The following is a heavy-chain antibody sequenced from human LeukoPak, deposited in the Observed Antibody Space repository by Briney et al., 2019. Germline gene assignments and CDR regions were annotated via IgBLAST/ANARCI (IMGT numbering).Heavy chain of an antibody. CDR3: ASGGTYGGNHGGSFDY. J-gene: IGHJ4*02. D-gene: IGHD4-23*01. CDR2: IYYSGST. CDR1: GGSISSYY. Sequence: SETLSLTCTVSGGSISSYYWSWIRQPPGKGLEWIGYIYYSGSTNYNPSLKSRVTISVDTSKNQFSLKLSSVTAADTAVYYCASGGTYGGNHGGSFDYWGQGTLVTVSS. V-gene: IGHV4-59*01.